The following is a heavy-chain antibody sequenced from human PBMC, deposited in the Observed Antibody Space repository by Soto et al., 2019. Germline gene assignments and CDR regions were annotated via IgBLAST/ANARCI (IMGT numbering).Heavy chain of an antibody. CDR3: AREPATTKPEGAEL. CDR1: GYTFSDYY. J-gene: IGHJ4*02. Sequence: ASVNVSCKASGYTFSDYYIHWVRQAPGQGLEWMGWINPNSGGPKYAPKFQGGVTMNRDTSITTAYMELSRLRSGDTAVYYCAREPATTKPEGAELWGQRNLVNVSS. V-gene: IGHV1-2*02. D-gene: IGHD1-1*01. CDR2: INPNSGGP.